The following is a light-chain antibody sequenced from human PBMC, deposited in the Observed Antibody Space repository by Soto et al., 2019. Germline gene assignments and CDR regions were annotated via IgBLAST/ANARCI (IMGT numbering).Light chain of an antibody. J-gene: IGKJ2*01. CDR2: GAS. Sequence: DIQLTQCPSFLSASVGDRVTITCRASQGISTYLAWYLQRPGKAPKLLIYGASTLQSGVPSRFSGSGSGTEFTLTISSLQPEDFGTYYWLQLNSDWYAFGQGTKLEIK. CDR1: QGISTY. CDR3: LQLNSDWYA. V-gene: IGKV1-9*01.